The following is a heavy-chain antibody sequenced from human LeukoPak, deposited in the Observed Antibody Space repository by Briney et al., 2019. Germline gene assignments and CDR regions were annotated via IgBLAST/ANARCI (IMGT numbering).Heavy chain of an antibody. J-gene: IGHJ3*02. Sequence: SETLSLTCTVSGGSISSYYWSWIRQPAGKGLEWIGRIYTSGSTNYNPSLKSRVTMSVDTSKNQFSLKLSSVTAADTAVYYCARGAYYYDSSGLNHEAFDIWGQGTMVTVSS. V-gene: IGHV4-4*07. CDR3: ARGAYYYDSSGLNHEAFDI. D-gene: IGHD3-22*01. CDR1: GGSISSYY. CDR2: IYTSGST.